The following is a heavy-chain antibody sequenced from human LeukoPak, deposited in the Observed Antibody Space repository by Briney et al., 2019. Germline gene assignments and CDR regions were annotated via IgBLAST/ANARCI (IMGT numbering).Heavy chain of an antibody. Sequence: PSETLSLTCDVSGVSINTCCYYWTWIRQPPGKGLEWIGYKYYSGSTRYNSSLRSRLTISLDSTKNQFSLRLTSVTAADTAVYYCARGRSYGFDFDSWGPGTLVIVSS. CDR3: ARGRSYGFDFDS. CDR1: GVSINTCCYY. D-gene: IGHD5-18*01. J-gene: IGHJ4*02. V-gene: IGHV4-61*01. CDR2: KYYSGST.